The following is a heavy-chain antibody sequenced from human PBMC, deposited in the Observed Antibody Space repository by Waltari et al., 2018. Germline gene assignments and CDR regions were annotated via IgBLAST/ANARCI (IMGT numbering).Heavy chain of an antibody. J-gene: IGHJ4*02. V-gene: IGHV4-34*01. Sequence: QVQLQQWGAGLLKPSETLSLTCAVYGGSFSGYYWSWTRQPPGKGLEWIGEINHSGSTNYNPSLKSRVTISVDTSKNQFSLKLSSVTAADTAVYYCARRQYYYDSSGPTPYDYWGQGTLVTVSS. CDR2: INHSGST. D-gene: IGHD3-22*01. CDR3: ARRQYYYDSSGPTPYDY. CDR1: GGSFSGYY.